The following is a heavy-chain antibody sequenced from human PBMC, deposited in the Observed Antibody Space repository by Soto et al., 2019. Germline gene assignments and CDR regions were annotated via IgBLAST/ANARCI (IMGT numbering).Heavy chain of an antibody. CDR3: AKHVAGTSPRYWLDY. CDR2: ISGSGDGT. D-gene: IGHD6-19*01. V-gene: IGHV3-23*01. CDR1: GFTFSDYA. Sequence: EVQLLESGGGLVQPGGSLRLSCAVSGFTFSDYAMSWVRQAPGKGLEWVSGISGSGDGTYYADSVQGRFTISRDNSKNMLSLQKNRLRAEGTAGYYCAKHVAGTSPRYWLDYRGPGSRVTVSS. J-gene: IGHJ4*02.